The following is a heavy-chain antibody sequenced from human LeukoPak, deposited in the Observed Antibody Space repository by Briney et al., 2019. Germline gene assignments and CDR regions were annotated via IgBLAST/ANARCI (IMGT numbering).Heavy chain of an antibody. Sequence: SETLSLTCTVSGGSISSYYWSWIRQPPGKGLEWSGYIYYSGSTNYNPSLKSRVTISVDTSKNQFSLKLSSVTAADTAVYYCAGRGFWSRAFDIWGQGTMVTVSS. CDR3: AGRGFWSRAFDI. CDR2: IYYSGST. J-gene: IGHJ3*02. CDR1: GGSISSYY. D-gene: IGHD3-10*01. V-gene: IGHV4-59*08.